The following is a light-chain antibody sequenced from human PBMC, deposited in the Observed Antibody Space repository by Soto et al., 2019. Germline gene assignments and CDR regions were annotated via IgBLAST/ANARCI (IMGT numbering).Light chain of an antibody. Sequence: DIQLTQSPSSLSASVGDRVTITCQASQDISNYLSWYQQKPGKAPKLLIYDASLLESGVPSRFSGGGSGTVFTFAISSLQPEDFATYYCQQYDSLPPSFGQGTRLAMK. CDR1: QDISNY. CDR2: DAS. V-gene: IGKV1-33*01. CDR3: QQYDSLPPS. J-gene: IGKJ5*01.